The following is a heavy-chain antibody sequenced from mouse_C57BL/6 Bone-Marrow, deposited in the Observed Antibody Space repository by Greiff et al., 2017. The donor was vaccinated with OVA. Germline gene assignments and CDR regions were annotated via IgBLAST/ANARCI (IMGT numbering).Heavy chain of an antibody. CDR1: GYTFTSYW. CDR3: ARWSYSSGMDY. D-gene: IGHD2-5*01. J-gene: IGHJ4*01. CDR2: IDPSDSYT. Sequence: QVQLQQPGAELVMPGASVKLSCKASGYTFTSYWMHWVKQRPGQGLEWIGEIDPSDSYTNYNQKFKGKSTLTVDKFSSTAYMQLSSLTSEDSAVYYCARWSYSSGMDYWGQGTSVTVSS. V-gene: IGHV1-69*01.